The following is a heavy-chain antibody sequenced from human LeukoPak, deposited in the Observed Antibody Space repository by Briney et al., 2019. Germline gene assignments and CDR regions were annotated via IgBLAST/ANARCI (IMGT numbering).Heavy chain of an antibody. CDR2: INHSGST. CDR3: ARGSVHSFGVVTSDAFDI. J-gene: IGHJ3*02. CDR1: GGSFSGYY. V-gene: IGHV4-34*01. D-gene: IGHD3-3*01. Sequence: KTSETLSLTCAVYGGSFSGYYWSWIRQPPGKGLGWIGEINHSGSTNYNPSLKSRVTISVDTSKNQFPLKLSSVTAADTAVYYCARGSVHSFGVVTSDAFDIWGQGTMVTVSS.